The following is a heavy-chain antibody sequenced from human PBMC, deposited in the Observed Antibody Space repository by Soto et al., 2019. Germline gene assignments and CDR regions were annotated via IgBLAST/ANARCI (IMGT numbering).Heavy chain of an antibody. CDR2: INPSGGST. Sequence: GASVKVSCKASGYTFTSYYMHWVRQAPGQGLEWMGIINPSGGSTSYAQKFQGRVTMTRDTSTSTVYMELSSLRSEDTAVYYCARANGQLLDDYYYGMDVWGQGTTVTVSS. V-gene: IGHV1-46*01. CDR1: GYTFTSYY. J-gene: IGHJ6*02. CDR3: ARANGQLLDDYYYGMDV. D-gene: IGHD2-2*01.